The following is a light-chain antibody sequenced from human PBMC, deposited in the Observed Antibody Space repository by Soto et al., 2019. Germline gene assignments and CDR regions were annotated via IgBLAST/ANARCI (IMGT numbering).Light chain of an antibody. CDR1: QSVSGN. Sequence: EIVMTQSPATLSESPGESATLSCRASQSVSGNLAWYQQKPGQAPRLLIYGASTRATGIPARFSGSGSGTEFTLTISSLQSEDFAVYYCQQYNNWLITFGQGTRLEIK. CDR2: GAS. J-gene: IGKJ5*01. V-gene: IGKV3-15*01. CDR3: QQYNNWLIT.